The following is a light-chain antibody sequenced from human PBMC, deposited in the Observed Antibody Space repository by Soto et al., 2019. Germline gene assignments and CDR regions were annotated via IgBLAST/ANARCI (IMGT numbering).Light chain of an antibody. CDR1: QSISSW. Sequence: DIQMTQSPSTLSASVGDRVTITCRASQSISSWLAWYQQKPGKAPKLLIYKASSLESVVPSRFSGSGSGTEFTLTISSLQPDDFATYYCQQSFTFGPGTKVDIK. V-gene: IGKV1-5*03. J-gene: IGKJ3*01. CDR3: QQSFT. CDR2: KAS.